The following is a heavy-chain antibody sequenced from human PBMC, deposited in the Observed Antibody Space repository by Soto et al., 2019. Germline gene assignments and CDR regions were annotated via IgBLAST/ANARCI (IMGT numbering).Heavy chain of an antibody. Sequence: VQLVQSGAEVKKPGSSVKLSCKASGGIFNRYTISWVRQAPGQGLEWMGGIIPIFGTANYAQKFQGRVAIIADESTSAAYMELRSLTSEDTAVYYCALWGFRDGNNSKYNYSGMDVWGQGTTVTVSS. J-gene: IGHJ6*02. V-gene: IGHV1-69*01. CDR1: GGIFNRYT. CDR2: IIPIFGTA. CDR3: ALWGFRDGNNSKYNYSGMDV. D-gene: IGHD1-1*01.